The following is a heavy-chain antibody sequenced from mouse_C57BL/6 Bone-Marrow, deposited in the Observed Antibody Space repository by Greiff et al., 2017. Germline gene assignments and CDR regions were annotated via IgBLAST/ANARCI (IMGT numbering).Heavy chain of an antibody. D-gene: IGHD1-1*01. CDR3: AGYGSSSFAY. V-gene: IGHV1-81*01. CDR1: GYTFTSYG. J-gene: IGHJ3*01. CDR2: IYPRSGNT. Sequence: QVQLQQSGAELARPGASVKLSCKASGYTFTSYGISWVKQRTGQGLEWIGEIYPRSGNTYYNEKFKGKATLTADKSSSTAYMALRSLTSEDSAVYFCAGYGSSSFAYWGPGTLVTVSA.